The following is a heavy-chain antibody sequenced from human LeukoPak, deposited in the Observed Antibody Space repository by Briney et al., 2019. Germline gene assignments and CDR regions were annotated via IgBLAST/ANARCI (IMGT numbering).Heavy chain of an antibody. J-gene: IGHJ6*03. CDR1: RFTFSSYG. D-gene: IGHD2-8*01. Sequence: GGSLRLSCAASRFTFSSYGMHWVRQAPGKGLERVAYIQYDGSNEQYADSVKGRFSISRDSSKNILYLQMNSLRAEDTAVYYCAKDRCSNGVGCYYYYMDVWGKGTTVTISS. CDR2: IQYDGSNE. V-gene: IGHV3-30*02. CDR3: AKDRCSNGVGCYYYYMDV.